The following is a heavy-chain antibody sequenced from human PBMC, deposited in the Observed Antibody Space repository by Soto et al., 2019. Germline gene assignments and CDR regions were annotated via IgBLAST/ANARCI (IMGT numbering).Heavy chain of an antibody. Sequence: QVQLVQSGAEVKKPGASVKVSCTASGYTFTSYGISWVRQAPGQGLEWMGWISAYNGNTNYAQKLQGRVTMTTDTSTSTAYMELRSLRSDDTAVYYCARDLPDIVVVPAATPLDDWGQGTLVTVSS. CDR3: ARDLPDIVVVPAATPLDD. D-gene: IGHD2-2*01. V-gene: IGHV1-18*01. CDR1: GYTFTSYG. CDR2: ISAYNGNT. J-gene: IGHJ4*02.